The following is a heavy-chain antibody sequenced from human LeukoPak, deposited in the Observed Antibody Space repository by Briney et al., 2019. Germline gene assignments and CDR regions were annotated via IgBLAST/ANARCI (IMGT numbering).Heavy chain of an antibody. D-gene: IGHD5-24*01. CDR3: AKDPRWLQFNPLYYFDY. V-gene: IGHV3-48*04. CDR1: GFTFNTYS. Sequence: PGGSLRLSCAASGFTFNTYSMNWVRQAPGKGLEWVSYISSSSAAMYYADSVKGRFTISRDNAKNSLYLQMNSLRAEDTAVYYCAKDPRWLQFNPLYYFDYWGQGTLVTVSS. CDR2: ISSSSAAM. J-gene: IGHJ4*02.